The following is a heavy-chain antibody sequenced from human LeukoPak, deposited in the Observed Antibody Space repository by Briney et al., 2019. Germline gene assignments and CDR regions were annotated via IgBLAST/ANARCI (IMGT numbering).Heavy chain of an antibody. CDR3: AKRGESIAAARNWFDP. CDR2: ISGSGGST. CDR1: GFTFSSYA. D-gene: IGHD6-13*01. J-gene: IGHJ5*02. Sequence: PGGSLRLSCAASGFTFSSYAMSWVRQAPGKGLEWVSAISGSGGSTYYADFVKGRFTISRDNSKNTLYLQMNSLRAEDTAVYYCAKRGESIAAARNWFDPWGQGTLVTVSS. V-gene: IGHV3-23*01.